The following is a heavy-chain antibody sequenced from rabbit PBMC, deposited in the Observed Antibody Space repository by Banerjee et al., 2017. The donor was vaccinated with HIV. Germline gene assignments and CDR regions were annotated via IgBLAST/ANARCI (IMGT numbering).Heavy chain of an antibody. V-gene: IGHV1S40*01. J-gene: IGHJ2*01. CDR1: GFSFSSSYY. Sequence: QSLEESGGDLVKPGASLTLTCTASGFSFSSSYYMCWVRQAPGKGLEWIACIYAGSSGSTYYASWAKGRFTISKTSSTTVTLQMTSLTAADTATYFCARYASMNAFDPRGPGTLVTVS. CDR2: IYAGSSGST. D-gene: IGHD1-1*01. CDR3: ARYASMNAFDP.